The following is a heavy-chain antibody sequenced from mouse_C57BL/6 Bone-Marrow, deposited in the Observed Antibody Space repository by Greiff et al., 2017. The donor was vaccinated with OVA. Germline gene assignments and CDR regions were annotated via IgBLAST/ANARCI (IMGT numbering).Heavy chain of an antibody. CDR2: INYDGSST. V-gene: IGHV5-16*01. Sequence: EVKVVESEGGLVQPGSSMKLSCTASGFTFSDYYMAWVRQVPEKGLEWVANINYDGSSTYYLDSLKSRFIISRDNAKNILYLQMSSLKSEDTATYYCARSDGYYYAMDYWGQGTSVTVSS. D-gene: IGHD2-3*01. CDR1: GFTFSDYY. CDR3: ARSDGYYYAMDY. J-gene: IGHJ4*01.